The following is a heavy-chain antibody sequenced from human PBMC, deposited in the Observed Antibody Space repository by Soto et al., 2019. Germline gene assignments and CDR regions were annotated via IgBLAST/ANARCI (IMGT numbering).Heavy chain of an antibody. V-gene: IGHV3-21*01. CDR3: VRNSSRLDY. J-gene: IGHJ4*02. CDR1: GFTFNSYS. D-gene: IGHD2-2*01. Sequence: EVQLVETGGGLVKPGGSLRVSCAASGFTFNSYSMAWVRQAPGKGLEWVSSITSDTTFTPYADSVKGRFTMSRDNAKNSLYLQMSSLRVEDTAVYYCVRNSSRLDYWGQGAPVTVSS. CDR2: ITSDTTFT.